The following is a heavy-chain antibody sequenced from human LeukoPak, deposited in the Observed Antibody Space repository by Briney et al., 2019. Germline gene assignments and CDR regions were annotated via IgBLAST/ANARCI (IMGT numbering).Heavy chain of an antibody. D-gene: IGHD5-24*01. CDR3: ARDGRDGYNLVHY. Sequence: GASVKVSCKASGCTFTAYYIHWVRQAPGQGLEWMGWINPNSGGTNYAQKFQGRVTMTRDTSISAVYMELNRLRSDDTAVYYCARDGRDGYNLVHYWGQGTLVTVSS. J-gene: IGHJ4*02. CDR1: GCTFTAYY. V-gene: IGHV1-2*02. CDR2: INPNSGGT.